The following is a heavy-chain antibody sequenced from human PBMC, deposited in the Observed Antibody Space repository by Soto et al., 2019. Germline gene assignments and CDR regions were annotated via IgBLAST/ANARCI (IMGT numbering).Heavy chain of an antibody. Sequence: EVQLLESGGGLVQPGGSLRLSCAASGFTFSSYAMSWVRQAPGKGLEWVSIIGVGGGDRYYPESVKGRFTISRDNSRDTLYLEMNSLRDEDTAVHYCARVRFGELVWGQATLVTVSS. V-gene: IGHV3-23*01. D-gene: IGHD3-10*01. J-gene: IGHJ4*02. CDR1: GFTFSSYA. CDR3: ARVRFGELV. CDR2: IGVGGGDR.